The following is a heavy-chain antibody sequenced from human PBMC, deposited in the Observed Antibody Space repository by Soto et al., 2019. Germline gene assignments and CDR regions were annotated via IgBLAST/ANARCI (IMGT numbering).Heavy chain of an antibody. CDR1: GGTFSSYA. D-gene: IGHD3-22*01. V-gene: IGHV1-69*13. CDR3: ARGMYYYDSSGYYRALFDGMDV. Sequence: ASVKVSCKAYGGTFSSYAISWVRQAPGQGLEWMGGIIPIFGTANYAQKFQGRVTITADESTSTAYMELSSLRSEDTAVYYCARGMYYYDSSGYYRALFDGMDVWGQGTTVTVSS. CDR2: IIPIFGTA. J-gene: IGHJ6*02.